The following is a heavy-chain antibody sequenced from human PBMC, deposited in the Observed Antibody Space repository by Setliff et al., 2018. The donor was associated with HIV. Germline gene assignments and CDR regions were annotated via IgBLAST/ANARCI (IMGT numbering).Heavy chain of an antibody. CDR3: AKGFRPVDTALVSGPNY. CDR2: ITSVGST. J-gene: IGHJ4*02. V-gene: IGHV3-23*01. D-gene: IGHD5-18*01. Sequence: GGSLRLSCAAAGFTFSSYAMSWVSQTPEKWMEWVSIITSVGSTYYADSAKGRFIISRDNSQNTLYLQMNSLRADDTAIYYCAKGFRPVDTALVSGPNYWGQGIRVTVSS. CDR1: GFTFSSYA.